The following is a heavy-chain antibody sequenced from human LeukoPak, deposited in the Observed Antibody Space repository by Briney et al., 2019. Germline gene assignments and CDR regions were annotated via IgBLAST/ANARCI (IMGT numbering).Heavy chain of an antibody. CDR2: IYTSGST. CDR3: ARGVFAPRPDDYDILTGYLGDAFDI. J-gene: IGHJ3*02. CDR1: GGSISSGSYY. V-gene: IGHV4-61*02. Sequence: PSQTLSLTCTVSGGSISSGSYYWSWIRQPAGKGLEWIGRIYTSGSTNYNPSLKSRVTISVDTSKNQFSLKLSSVTAADTAVYYCARGVFAPRPDDYDILTGYLGDAFDIWGQGTMVTVSS. D-gene: IGHD3-9*01.